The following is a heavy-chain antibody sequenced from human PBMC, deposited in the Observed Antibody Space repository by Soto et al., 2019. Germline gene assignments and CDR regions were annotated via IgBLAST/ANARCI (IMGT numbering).Heavy chain of an antibody. V-gene: IGHV5-51*01. Sequence: EVQLVQSGAEVKKPGESLKISCKGSGYSFSTHWIGWVRQMPGKGLEWMGIIYPGDSDTTYSPSFQGQVTISGDKSISTAYLQWSSLKASDTAMYYCAIHARGRYDAFDIWGQGTMVTVSS. CDR1: GYSFSTHW. J-gene: IGHJ3*02. CDR3: AIHARGRYDAFDI. CDR2: IYPGDSDT. D-gene: IGHD4-17*01.